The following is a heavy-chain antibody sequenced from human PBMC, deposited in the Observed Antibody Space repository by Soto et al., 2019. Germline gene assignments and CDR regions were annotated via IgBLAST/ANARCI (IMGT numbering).Heavy chain of an antibody. V-gene: IGHV1-18*01. D-gene: IGHD1-1*01. CDR3: GRDRNWNDYYGMDV. J-gene: IGHJ6*02. CDR1: GYTFTSYG. Sequence: GASVKVSCKASGYTFTSYGISWVRQAPGQGLEWMGWISGYNGKTNYAQKVQDRVTMTTDTSTSTAYMELRSLRSDDTAVYYCGRDRNWNDYYGMDVWGQGTTVTVSS. CDR2: ISGYNGKT.